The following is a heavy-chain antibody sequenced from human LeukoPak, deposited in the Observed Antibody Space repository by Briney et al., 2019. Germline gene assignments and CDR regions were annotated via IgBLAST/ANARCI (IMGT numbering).Heavy chain of an antibody. V-gene: IGHV4-38-2*01. Sequence: SETLSLTCSVSGYSISSGHFWSWIRQPPGKGLEWIGSIYGSGTTYYDPPLRSRVSISADTSKNHFSLELSSVTAADTAVYYCASVGGGSPYWGQGTLVTVSS. CDR1: GYSISSGHF. CDR3: ASVGGGSPY. CDR2: IYGSGTT. D-gene: IGHD3-16*01. J-gene: IGHJ4*02.